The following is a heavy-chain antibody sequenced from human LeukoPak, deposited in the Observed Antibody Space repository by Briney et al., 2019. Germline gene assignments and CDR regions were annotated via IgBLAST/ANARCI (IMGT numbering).Heavy chain of an antibody. V-gene: IGHV3-7*03. J-gene: IGHJ4*02. CDR3: ATGAGCGY. CDR2: IKQDGSER. D-gene: IGHD6-19*01. CDR1: GFTFSSYW. Sequence: PGGSLRLSCAASGFTFSSYWMTWVRQAPGKGLEWVANIKQDGSERNYVDSVKGRFTTSRDNAKNSLYLQMNTLRDEDTAVYYCATGAGCGYWGQGTLATVSS.